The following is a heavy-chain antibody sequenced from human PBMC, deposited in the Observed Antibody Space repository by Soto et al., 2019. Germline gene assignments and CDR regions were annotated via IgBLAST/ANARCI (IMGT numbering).Heavy chain of an antibody. D-gene: IGHD1-26*01. CDR3: ASPAHIVGATGYFQH. J-gene: IGHJ1*01. V-gene: IGHV1-69*01. CDR1: GGTFSSYA. Sequence: QVQLVQSGAEVKKPGSSVKVSCKASGGTFSSYAISWVRQAPGQGLEWMGGIIPIFGTANYAQKFQGRVTITADESTSTAYMELSSRRSEDTAVYYCASPAHIVGATGYFQHWGQGTLVTVSS. CDR2: IIPIFGTA.